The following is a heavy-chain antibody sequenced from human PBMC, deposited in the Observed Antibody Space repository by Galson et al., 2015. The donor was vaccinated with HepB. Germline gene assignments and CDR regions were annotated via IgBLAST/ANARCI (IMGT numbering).Heavy chain of an antibody. J-gene: IGHJ4*01. CDR3: ARGVGATGFGY. CDR2: TYYRSEWDN. CDR1: GDSVSSNSAA. Sequence: CAISGDSVSSNSAACNWIRQSPSRGLEWLGRTYYRSEWDNEYAVSVKSRLTINPDPSKNQFSLQLNSVTPEDTAFYYCARGVGATGFGYWGQGTLVTVPS. V-gene: IGHV6-1*01. D-gene: IGHD1-26*01.